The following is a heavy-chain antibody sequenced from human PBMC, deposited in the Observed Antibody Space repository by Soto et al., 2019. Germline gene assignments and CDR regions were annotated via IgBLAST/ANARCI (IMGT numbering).Heavy chain of an antibody. CDR2: ISAYNGNT. CDR3: ARDPGPKGYCSSTSCYFRDWFDP. J-gene: IGHJ5*02. D-gene: IGHD2-2*01. V-gene: IGHV1-18*01. Sequence: ASVKVSCKASGYTFTSYGISWVRQAPGQGLEWMGWISAYNGNTNYAQKLQGRVTMTTDTSTSTAYMELRSLRSDDTAVYYCARDPGPKGYCSSTSCYFRDWFDPWGQGTLVTVSS. CDR1: GYTFTSYG.